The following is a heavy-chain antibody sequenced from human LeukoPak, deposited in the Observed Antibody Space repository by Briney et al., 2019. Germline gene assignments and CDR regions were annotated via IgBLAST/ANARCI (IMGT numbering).Heavy chain of an antibody. CDR1: GFTFSSYS. D-gene: IGHD3-22*01. V-gene: IGHV3-21*01. CDR3: AREGDYYDSSGYYYVPYYFDY. CDR2: ISSSSSYI. Sequence: GGSLRLSCAASGFTFSSYSMNWVRQAPGKGLEWVSSISSSSSYIYYADSVKGRFTISRDNAKNSLYLQMNSLRAEDTAVYYCAREGDYYDSSGYYYVPYYFDYWGQGTLVTVSS. J-gene: IGHJ4*02.